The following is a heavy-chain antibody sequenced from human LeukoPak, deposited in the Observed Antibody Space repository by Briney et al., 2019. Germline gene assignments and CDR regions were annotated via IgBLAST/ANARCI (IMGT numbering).Heavy chain of an antibody. D-gene: IGHD3-10*01. Sequence: SETLSLTCIVSGGSIRNYFWSWLRQPPGKGLEWIGHIYYTGSTNYNPSLTSRVTISVDTSNNQFSLKLSSVSAADTAVYYCARPHPLYGSGSYVSWGQGTLVTVSS. CDR3: ARPHPLYGSGSYVS. V-gene: IGHV4-59*08. CDR1: GGSIRNYF. CDR2: IYYTGST. J-gene: IGHJ5*02.